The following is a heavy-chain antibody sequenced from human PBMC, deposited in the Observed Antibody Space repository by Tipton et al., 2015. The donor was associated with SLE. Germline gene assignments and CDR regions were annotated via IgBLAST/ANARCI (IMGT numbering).Heavy chain of an antibody. CDR1: GYSISSGYY. V-gene: IGHV4-38-2*01. CDR3: AGVEDGDYLSS. J-gene: IGHJ4*02. CDR2: IYHSGST. Sequence: TLSLTCAVSGYSISSGYYWGWIRQPPGKGLEWIGSIYHSGSTYYNPSLKSRVTISVDTSKNQFSLKLSSVTAADTAVYYCAGVEDGDYLSSWGQGTLVTVSS. D-gene: IGHD4-17*01.